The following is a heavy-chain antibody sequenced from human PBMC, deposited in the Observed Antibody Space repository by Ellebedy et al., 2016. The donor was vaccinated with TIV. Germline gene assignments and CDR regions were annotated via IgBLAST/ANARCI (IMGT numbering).Heavy chain of an antibody. CDR3: TGDIQGNYGDFWFDP. V-gene: IGHV1-8*02. J-gene: IGHJ5*02. CDR2: MNANTGDT. Sequence: ASVKVSXXASGGTFSSYAISWVRQAPGQGLEWIGWMNANTGDTGYAQKFQGRVTMTRDTSVNTAYLELSSLRSEDTAVYYCTGDIQGNYGDFWFDPWGQGTLVTVSS. CDR1: GGTFSSYA. D-gene: IGHD4-17*01.